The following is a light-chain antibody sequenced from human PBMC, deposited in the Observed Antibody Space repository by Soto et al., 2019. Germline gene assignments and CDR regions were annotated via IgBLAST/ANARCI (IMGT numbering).Light chain of an antibody. V-gene: IGKV1-5*01. Sequence: GDRVTITCRASQRINSWLAWYQQKPGKAPKLLIYDASSLQIAVPSRFIGGGSGTEFTLTISSLQPDDFATYYCQQYNSYPWTFDQGTKVEIK. CDR1: QRINSW. J-gene: IGKJ1*01. CDR2: DAS. CDR3: QQYNSYPWT.